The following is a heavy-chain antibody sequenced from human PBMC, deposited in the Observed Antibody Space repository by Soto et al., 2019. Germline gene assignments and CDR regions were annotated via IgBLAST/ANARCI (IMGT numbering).Heavy chain of an antibody. CDR2: IYHSGNT. Sequence: QVQLQESGPGLVKPSGTLSLTCAVSGGSISSHNWWSWVRQPPGKGLEWIGEIYHSGNTNYNPSLKSRVTISVDKSKNQFSLKLSSVTAADTAVYYCARTGETKTYYYYYMDVWGKGTTVTVSS. CDR1: GGSISSHNW. D-gene: IGHD7-27*01. J-gene: IGHJ6*03. V-gene: IGHV4-4*02. CDR3: ARTGETKTYYYYYMDV.